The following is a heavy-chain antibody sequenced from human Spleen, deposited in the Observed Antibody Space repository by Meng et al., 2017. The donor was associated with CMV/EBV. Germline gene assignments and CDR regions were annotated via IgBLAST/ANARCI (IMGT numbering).Heavy chain of an antibody. D-gene: IGHD2-2*01. CDR3: ATISVVVRVAMVDY. Sequence: GESLKISCAASGFTFSSYAMSWVRQAPGKGLEWVSAISGSGGRTYDADSVKGRFTISRDNSKNTLYLQMNSLRAEDTAVYYCATISVVVRVAMVDYWGPRTLATASS. J-gene: IGHJ4*02. V-gene: IGHV3-23*01. CDR1: GFTFSSYA. CDR2: ISGSGGRT.